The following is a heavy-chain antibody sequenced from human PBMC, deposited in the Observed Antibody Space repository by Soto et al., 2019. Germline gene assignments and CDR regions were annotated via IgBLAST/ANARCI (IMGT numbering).Heavy chain of an antibody. V-gene: IGHV4-34*01. D-gene: IGHD2-2*01. CDR3: ARVGCSSTSCYLLLRAFDI. Sequence: SETLSLTCAVYGGSFSGYYWRWIRQTPGKGLEWIGEINHSGSTNYNPSLKSRVTISVDTSKNQFSLKLSSVAAADTAVYYCARVGCSSTSCYLLLRAFDIWGQGTMVTVSS. CDR1: GGSFSGYY. J-gene: IGHJ3*02. CDR2: INHSGST.